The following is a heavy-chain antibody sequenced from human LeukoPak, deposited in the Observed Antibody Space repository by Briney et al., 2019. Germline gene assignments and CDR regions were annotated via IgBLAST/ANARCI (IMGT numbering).Heavy chain of an antibody. Sequence: ASVKVSCKASGYTFTGCYMHWVRQAPGQGLEWMGWINPNSGGTNYAQKFQGWVTMTRDTSISTAYMELSRLRSDDTAVYYCARGRIVVVPAATPAYYFDYWGQGTLVTVSS. CDR1: GYTFTGCY. D-gene: IGHD2-2*01. J-gene: IGHJ4*02. CDR3: ARGRIVVVPAATPAYYFDY. CDR2: INPNSGGT. V-gene: IGHV1-2*04.